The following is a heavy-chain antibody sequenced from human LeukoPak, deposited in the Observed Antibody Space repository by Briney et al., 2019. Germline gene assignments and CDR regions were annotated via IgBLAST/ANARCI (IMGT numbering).Heavy chain of an antibody. CDR2: IYYSGCT. CDR3: ARAEIGSAIRDYYFAY. D-gene: IGHD2-2*01. CDR1: GGFIRGYF. V-gene: IGHV4-59*01. J-gene: IGHJ4*02. Sequence: PSETLSLTCTVSGGFIRGYFWGWIRQPPGKGLEWSGYIYYSGCTIYSPSLKSRVTISVDTSKNQFSLQLSSVTAAETAVYYWARAEIGSAIRDYYFAYWGQGTLVTVSS.